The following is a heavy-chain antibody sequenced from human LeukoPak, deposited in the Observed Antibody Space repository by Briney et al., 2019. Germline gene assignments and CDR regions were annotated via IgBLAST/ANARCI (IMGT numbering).Heavy chain of an antibody. V-gene: IGHV3-21*01. CDR3: ARARNDYGDYVFDY. CDR1: GFTFSIYT. CDR2: ISSSSSYI. D-gene: IGHD4-17*01. J-gene: IGHJ4*02. Sequence: PGGSLRLSCAASGFTFSIYTMNWVRQAPGKGLEWVSCISSSSSYIYYADSLKGRFTISRDNAKSSPYLQMNSLRAEDTAVYYCARARNDYGDYVFDYWGQGTLVTVSS.